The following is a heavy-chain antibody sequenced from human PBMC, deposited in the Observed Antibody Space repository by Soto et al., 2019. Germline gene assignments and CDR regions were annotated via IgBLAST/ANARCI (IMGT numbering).Heavy chain of an antibody. CDR3: AILSGYSGDDPFDY. CDR1: GFNFDIYA. Sequence: EVLLLDSGGGLVQPGGSLRLSCAASGFNFDIYAMGWVRQAPGKGLEWVSVIIGNGFGTYDPDSVKGRFTISRDISKKTLFLQMISLRAENTAVYYCAILSGYSGDDPFDYWGQGTLVTVSS. J-gene: IGHJ4*02. V-gene: IGHV3-23*01. D-gene: IGHD5-12*01. CDR2: IIGNGFGT.